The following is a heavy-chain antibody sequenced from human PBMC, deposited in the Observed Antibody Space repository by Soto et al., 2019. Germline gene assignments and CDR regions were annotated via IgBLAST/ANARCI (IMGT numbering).Heavy chain of an antibody. D-gene: IGHD3-10*01. Sequence: EVQLLESGGDLVQPGGSLRLSCAASGFTFSTYAMSWVRQAPGKGLDWVSTINTNGDTAYYSASVKGRFTISRDNSKDTLFLQMNSLRAEDTALYFCDLTARFTGSSWGQGALVTVSS. CDR2: INTNGDTA. CDR3: DLTARFTGSS. V-gene: IGHV3-23*01. J-gene: IGHJ5*02. CDR1: GFTFSTYA.